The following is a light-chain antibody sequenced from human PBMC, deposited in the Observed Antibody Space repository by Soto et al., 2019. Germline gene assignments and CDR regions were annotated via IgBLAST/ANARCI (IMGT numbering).Light chain of an antibody. J-gene: IGLJ1*01. CDR2: DNN. Sequence: QSVLTQPPSVFAAAGQKVTISCSGSSSNIGNNYVSWYQQLPGTTPKRLIYDNNKRTSKIPDRITGSKSGTSATLGIPGLQTGDEADYFCGTWDSSLSAGIFGSGTKVTVL. CDR3: GTWDSSLSAGI. CDR1: SSNIGNNY. V-gene: IGLV1-51*01.